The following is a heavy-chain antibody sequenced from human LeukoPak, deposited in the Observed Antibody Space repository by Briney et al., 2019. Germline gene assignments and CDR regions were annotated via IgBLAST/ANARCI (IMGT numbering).Heavy chain of an antibody. Sequence: GASVKVSCKASGYTFTSYYMHWVRQAPGQGLEWMGIINPSGGSTSYAQKFQGRVTMTEDTSTDTAYMELSSLRSEDTAVYYCATDLTGTSRDGYNNPWGQGTLVTVSS. D-gene: IGHD5-24*01. CDR2: INPSGGST. CDR1: GYTFTSYY. J-gene: IGHJ5*02. CDR3: ATDLTGTSRDGYNNP. V-gene: IGHV1-46*01.